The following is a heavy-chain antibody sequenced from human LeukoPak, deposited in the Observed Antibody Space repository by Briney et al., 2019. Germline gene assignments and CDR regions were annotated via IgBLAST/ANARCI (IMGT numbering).Heavy chain of an antibody. Sequence: ASVKVSCKASGGTFSSYTISWVRQAPGQGLEWMGRIIPILGIANYAQKFQGRVTITADKSTSTAYMELSSLRSEDTAVYYCAASEHYVPGHCCTFDYWGQGTLVTVSS. D-gene: IGHD2-2*01. CDR3: AASEHYVPGHCCTFDY. CDR1: GGTFSSYT. CDR2: IIPILGIA. J-gene: IGHJ4*02. V-gene: IGHV1-69*02.